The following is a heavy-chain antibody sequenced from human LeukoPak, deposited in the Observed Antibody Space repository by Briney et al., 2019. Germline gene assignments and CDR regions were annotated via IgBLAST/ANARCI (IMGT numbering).Heavy chain of an antibody. J-gene: IGHJ4*02. CDR3: ARGIMITFGGVIVDY. Sequence: SETLSLTCTVSGGSISSYYWSWIRQPPGKGLEWIGYIYYSGSTNYNPSLKRRVTISVDTSKNQFSLKLSSVTAADPAVYYCARGIMITFGGVIVDYWGQGTLVTVPS. CDR1: GGSISSYY. D-gene: IGHD3-16*02. CDR2: IYYSGST. V-gene: IGHV4-59*01.